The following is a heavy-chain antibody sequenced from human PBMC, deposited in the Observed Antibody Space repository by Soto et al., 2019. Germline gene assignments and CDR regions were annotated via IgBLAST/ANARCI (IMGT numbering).Heavy chain of an antibody. Sequence: GGSLRLSCAASGFTFSSYSMNWVRQAPGKGLEWVSSISSSSSYIYYADSVKGRFTISRDNAKNSLYLQMNSLRAEDTAVYYCASGDLLYAGMDVWGQGTTVTVSS. J-gene: IGHJ6*02. CDR3: ASGDLLYAGMDV. D-gene: IGHD2-8*01. CDR2: ISSSSSYI. V-gene: IGHV3-21*01. CDR1: GFTFSSYS.